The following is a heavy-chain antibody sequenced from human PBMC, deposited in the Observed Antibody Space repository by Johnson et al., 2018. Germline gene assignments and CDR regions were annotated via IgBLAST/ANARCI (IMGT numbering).Heavy chain of an antibody. V-gene: IGHV4-39*01. Sequence: QVQLQESGPGLVKPSETLSLTCTVSGGSISSGPYYWDWIRQPPGKGLEWIGIIYSNGITYYNPALESRVAISIDTSKNQFSLKLISVTAADTAVYYCARHHSELAVAVGLDVWGQGTTVIVSS. CDR3: ARHHSELAVAVGLDV. D-gene: IGHD6-19*01. J-gene: IGHJ6*02. CDR2: IYSNGIT. CDR1: GGSISSGPYY.